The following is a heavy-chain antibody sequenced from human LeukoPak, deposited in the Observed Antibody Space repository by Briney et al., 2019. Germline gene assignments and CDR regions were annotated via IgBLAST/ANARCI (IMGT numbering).Heavy chain of an antibody. Sequence: SETLSLTCTVSGGSISSYYWSWIRQPPGKGLEWIGSIYHSGSTYYNPSLKSRVTISVDTSKNQFSLKLSSVTAADTAVYYCARATSIEMYSSSWYRPLPFDYWGQGTLVTVSS. J-gene: IGHJ4*02. CDR3: ARATSIEMYSSSWYRPLPFDY. V-gene: IGHV4-4*08. CDR1: GGSISSYY. D-gene: IGHD6-13*01. CDR2: IYHSGST.